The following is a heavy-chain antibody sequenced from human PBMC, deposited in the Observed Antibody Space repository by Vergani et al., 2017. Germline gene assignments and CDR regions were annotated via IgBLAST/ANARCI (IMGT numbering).Heavy chain of an antibody. Sequence: QVQLVQSGAEVKKPGASVKVSCKASGYTFTDYYMHWVRQASGQGLEWMGWINPDSGNTNYAQKFQGRVTMTRDTSISTAYMELRSLRSDDTAVYYCARDADHSGWYRRDYWGQGTLVTVSS. CDR1: GYTFTDYY. CDR2: INPDSGNT. D-gene: IGHD6-19*01. J-gene: IGHJ4*02. V-gene: IGHV1-2*02. CDR3: ARDADHSGWYRRDY.